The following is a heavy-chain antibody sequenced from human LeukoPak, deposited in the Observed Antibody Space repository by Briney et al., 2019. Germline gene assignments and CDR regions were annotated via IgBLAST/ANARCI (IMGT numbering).Heavy chain of an antibody. D-gene: IGHD2/OR15-2a*01. J-gene: IGHJ3*02. CDR3: ARKGGIYCNDGCFHDAFDI. Sequence: PGGSLRLSCAASGFTFNNYWMNWVRQAPGKGLEWVANINGDGGENHSVDSVKGRFTISRDNAKNSLYLQMNSLRGEDTAVYYCARKGGIYCNDGCFHDAFDIWGQGTTVTVSS. CDR1: GFTFNNYW. V-gene: IGHV3-7*01. CDR2: INGDGGEN.